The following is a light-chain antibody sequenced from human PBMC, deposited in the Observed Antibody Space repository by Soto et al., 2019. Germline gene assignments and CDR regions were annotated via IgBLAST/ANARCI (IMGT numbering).Light chain of an antibody. CDR3: SSYTSSSTF. J-gene: IGLJ1*01. Sequence: QSVLTQPASVSGSPGQSITISCTGTNSVVGGYNYVSWYQQHPGKAPKLMIYDVSNRPSGVSNRFSGSKSGNTASLTISGLQAEDEADYYCSSYTSSSTFFGTGTKVTVL. CDR2: DVS. CDR1: NSVVGGYNY. V-gene: IGLV2-14*01.